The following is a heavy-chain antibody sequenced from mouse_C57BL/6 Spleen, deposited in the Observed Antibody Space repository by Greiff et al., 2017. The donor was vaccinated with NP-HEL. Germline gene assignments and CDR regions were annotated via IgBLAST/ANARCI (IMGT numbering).Heavy chain of an antibody. CDR1: GYTFTSYW. CDR2: IYPSDSET. J-gene: IGHJ1*03. CDR3: ARTYYGYTNWYVDV. Sequence: QVQLQQPGAELVRPGSSVKLSCKASGYTFTSYWMDWVKQRPGQGLEWIGNIYPSDSETHYNQKFKDKATLTVDKSSSTAYMQLSSLTSEDSAVYYCARTYYGYTNWYVDVWGTGTTVTVSS. D-gene: IGHD2-9*01. V-gene: IGHV1-61*01.